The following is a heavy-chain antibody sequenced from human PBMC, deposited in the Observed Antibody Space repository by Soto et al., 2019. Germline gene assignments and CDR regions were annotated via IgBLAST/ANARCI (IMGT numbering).Heavy chain of an antibody. D-gene: IGHD5-18*01. CDR1: GGTFSSYA. V-gene: IGHV1-69*13. Sequence: ASVKVSCKASGGTFSSYAISWVRQAPGQGLEWMGGIIPIFGTANYAQKFQGRVTITADESTSTAYMELGSLRSEDTAVYYCARDHRLAAMVILFDYWGQGTLVTVSS. CDR3: ARDHRLAAMVILFDY. J-gene: IGHJ4*02. CDR2: IIPIFGTA.